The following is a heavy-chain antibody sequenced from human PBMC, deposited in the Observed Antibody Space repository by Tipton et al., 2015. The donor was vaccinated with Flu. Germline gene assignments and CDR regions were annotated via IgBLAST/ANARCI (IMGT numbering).Heavy chain of an antibody. V-gene: IGHV4-34*01. J-gene: IGHJ2*01. Sequence: TLSLTCAVYGGSFSGYYWSWIRQPPGKGLEWIGEINHSGSTNYSPSLKSRVTISVDTSKNQFSLKLSSVTAADTAVYYCARRGLLWYFDLWGRGTLVTVSS. D-gene: IGHD2/OR15-2a*01. CDR2: INHSGST. CDR3: ARRGLLWYFDL. CDR1: GGSFSGYY.